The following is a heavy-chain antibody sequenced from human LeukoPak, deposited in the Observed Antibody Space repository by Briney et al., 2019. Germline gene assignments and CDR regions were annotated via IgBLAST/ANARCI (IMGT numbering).Heavy chain of an antibody. D-gene: IGHD4-17*01. CDR1: GGSFSGYY. Sequence: PSETLSLTCAVYGGSFSGYYWSWVRQAPVKGLEWISAISGSGGNTYYADSVKGRFTISRANSKNTLFLQMNSLRTEDTAFYYCAKDYGDYGDYVRGYDYWGQGTLVTVSS. CDR3: AKDYGDYGDYVRGYDY. J-gene: IGHJ4*02. V-gene: IGHV3-23*01. CDR2: ISGSGGNT.